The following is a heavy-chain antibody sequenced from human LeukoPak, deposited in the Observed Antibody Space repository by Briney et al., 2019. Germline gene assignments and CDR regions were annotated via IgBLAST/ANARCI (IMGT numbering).Heavy chain of an antibody. V-gene: IGHV3-7*01. J-gene: IGHJ4*02. D-gene: IGHD4-17*01. CDR3: ARLYGDYYFDH. CDR1: GFTFSSYW. CDR2: IKQDGREK. Sequence: AGGSLRLSCAASGFTFSSYWMSWVRQAPGKGLEWVANIKQDGREKYYVDSVKGRFTISRDNAKNSLYLQMNSLRAEDTAVYYCARLYGDYYFDHWGQGTLVTVSS.